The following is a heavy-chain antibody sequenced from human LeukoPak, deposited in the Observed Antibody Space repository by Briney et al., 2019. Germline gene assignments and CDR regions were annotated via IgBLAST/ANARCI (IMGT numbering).Heavy chain of an antibody. CDR3: ARDRYYDSRGNFYESGY. J-gene: IGHJ4*02. Sequence: SVKVSCKTSGGTFSNYGISWVRQAPGQGLERMGGIIPILGTTNYAQKFQDRVTITTDESTSTAYMELNRLRSEDTAIYYCARDRYYDSRGNFYESGYWGQGTLVTVSS. CDR2: IIPILGTT. D-gene: IGHD3-22*01. CDR1: GGTFSNYG. V-gene: IGHV1-69*05.